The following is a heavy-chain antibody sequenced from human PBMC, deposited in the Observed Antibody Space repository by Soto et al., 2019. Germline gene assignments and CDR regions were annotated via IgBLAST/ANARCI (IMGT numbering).Heavy chain of an antibody. J-gene: IGHJ5*02. CDR3: PKDEKGYDFWSGYPHLYNWFDP. V-gene: IGHV3-23*01. Sequence: GGSLRLSCAASGFTFSSYAMSWVRQAPGKGLEWVSAISGSGGSTYYADSVKGRFTISRDNSKNTLYLQMNSLRAEDTAVYYCPKDEKGYDFWSGYPHLYNWFDPWGQGTLVTVSS. D-gene: IGHD3-3*01. CDR2: ISGSGGST. CDR1: GFTFSSYA.